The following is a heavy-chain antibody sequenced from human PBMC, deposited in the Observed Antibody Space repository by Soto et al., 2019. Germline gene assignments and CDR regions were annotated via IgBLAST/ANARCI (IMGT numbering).Heavy chain of an antibody. Sequence: PSETLSLTCTVSGGSISSYYWSWIRQPPGKGLEWIGYIYYSGSTNYNPSLKSRVTISVDTSKNQFSLKLSSVTAADTAVYYCARGGISYYYYGMDVWGQGTTVTVSS. J-gene: IGHJ6*02. CDR2: IYYSGST. V-gene: IGHV4-59*01. CDR1: GGSISSYY. CDR3: ARGGISYYYYGMDV.